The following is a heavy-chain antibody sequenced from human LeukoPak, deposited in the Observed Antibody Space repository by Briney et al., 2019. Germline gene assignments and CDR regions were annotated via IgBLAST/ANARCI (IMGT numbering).Heavy chain of an antibody. CDR3: ARGGGWSLFYYYYGMDV. Sequence: GGSLRLSCAASGFTFSSYWMHWVRQAPGKGLEWVAVISYDGSNKYYADSVKGRFTISRDNSKNTLYLQMNSLRAEDTAVYYCARGGGWSLFYYYYGMDVWGQGTTVTVSS. CDR2: ISYDGSNK. V-gene: IGHV3-30-3*01. D-gene: IGHD6-19*01. CDR1: GFTFSSYW. J-gene: IGHJ6*02.